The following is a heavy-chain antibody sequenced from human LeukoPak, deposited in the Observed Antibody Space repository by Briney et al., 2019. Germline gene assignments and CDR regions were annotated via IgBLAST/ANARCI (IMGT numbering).Heavy chain of an antibody. D-gene: IGHD6-13*01. Sequence: GRSLRLTCAASGFTFDDDAMHWVRQAPGTGLEWVSGISWNSGSIGYADSVKSRFTISRDNAKNSLYLQMNSLRAEDTALYYCAKYSDSSSWYWVGAFDIWGQGTMVTVSS. CDR3: AKYSDSSSWYWVGAFDI. V-gene: IGHV3-9*01. CDR2: ISWNSGSI. J-gene: IGHJ3*02. CDR1: GFTFDDDA.